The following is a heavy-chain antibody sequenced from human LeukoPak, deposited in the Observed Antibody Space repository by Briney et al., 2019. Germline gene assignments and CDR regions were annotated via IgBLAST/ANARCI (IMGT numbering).Heavy chain of an antibody. CDR3: ARARGCSSSSCYDYYYYYMDV. J-gene: IGHJ6*03. CDR1: GFTFSSYA. Sequence: GGSLRLSCAASGFTFSSYAMHWVRQAPGKGLEWVAVISYDGSNKYYADSVKGRFTISRDNSKNTLFLQMNSLRAEDTAVYYCARARGCSSSSCYDYYYYYMDVWGKGTTVTVSS. CDR2: ISYDGSNK. V-gene: IGHV3-30-3*01. D-gene: IGHD2-2*01.